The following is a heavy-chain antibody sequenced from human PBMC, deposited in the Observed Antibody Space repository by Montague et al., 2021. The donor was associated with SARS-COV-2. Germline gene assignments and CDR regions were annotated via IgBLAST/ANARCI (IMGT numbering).Heavy chain of an antibody. CDR2: ISNGGRT. CDR1: GGSFDSDNFL. D-gene: IGHD3-9*01. J-gene: IGHJ4*02. Sequence: SETLSLTCSVSGGSFDSDNFLWGWICQPPGKRLEWIGVISNGGRTFDNPSLKSRVTISVHTSRNQLSLNVKSVTAADTAVYYCARHRRYDVVTYYPDFWGQGILVTVSS. CDR3: ARHRRYDVVTYYPDF. V-gene: IGHV4-39*01.